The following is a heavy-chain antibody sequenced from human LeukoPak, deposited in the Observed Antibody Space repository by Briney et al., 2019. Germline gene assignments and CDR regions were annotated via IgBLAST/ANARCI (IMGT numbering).Heavy chain of an antibody. Sequence: PGGSLRLSCAASGLTLSGHWMSWVRQAPGKGLEWVANIKQEGSEKYYVDSVKGRFTISRDNAKNSLYPQMNSLRAEDTAVYFCVRDRHDPWYSSSWHYGMDVWGQGTTVTVSS. J-gene: IGHJ6*02. CDR3: VRDRHDPWYSSSWHYGMDV. CDR1: GLTLSGHW. V-gene: IGHV3-7*01. CDR2: IKQEGSEK. D-gene: IGHD6-13*01.